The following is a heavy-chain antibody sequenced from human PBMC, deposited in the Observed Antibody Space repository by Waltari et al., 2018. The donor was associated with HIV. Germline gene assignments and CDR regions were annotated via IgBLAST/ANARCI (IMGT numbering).Heavy chain of an antibody. CDR2: VFIDDTL. D-gene: IGHD3-10*01. CDR3: ARLPRYYYYGLDV. J-gene: IGHJ6*02. CDR1: GGSMFDYC. V-gene: IGHV4-59*13. Sequence: QVQLEQSGPRLLKASETLSLTCNISGGSMFDYCWNWIRQAPGKGMEWMGYVFIDDTLEDSPSLKVRVTIAVDLSQSKVSLHLSSVTAADTAVYFCARLPRYYYYGLDVWGQGTAVAVSS.